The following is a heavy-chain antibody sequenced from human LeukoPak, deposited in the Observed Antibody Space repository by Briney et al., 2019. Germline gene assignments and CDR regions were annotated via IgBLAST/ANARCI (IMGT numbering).Heavy chain of an antibody. CDR3: ARDLEEYCSGGSCSLFDY. J-gene: IGHJ4*02. D-gene: IGHD2-15*01. V-gene: IGHV3-30*03. Sequence: GGSLRLSCAASGFTFSSYGMHWVCQAPGKGLEWVAVISYDGSNKYYADSVKGRFTISRDNSKNTLYLQMNSLRAEDTAVYYCARDLEEYCSGGSCSLFDYWGQGTLSPSPQ. CDR1: GFTFSSYG. CDR2: ISYDGSNK.